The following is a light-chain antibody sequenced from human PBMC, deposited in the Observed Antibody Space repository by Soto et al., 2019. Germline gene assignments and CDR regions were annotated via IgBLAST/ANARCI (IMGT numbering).Light chain of an antibody. Sequence: DIQMTQSPSSLSASVGDRVTITCQASQDISNYLNWYQQKPGKAPKLLIYDASNLETGVPSRFSGSGSVTDFTFTISSLQPEDIATYYCQQYDNLPSFTFGPRTKLDIK. CDR3: QQYDNLPSFT. J-gene: IGKJ3*01. CDR1: QDISNY. CDR2: DAS. V-gene: IGKV1-33*01.